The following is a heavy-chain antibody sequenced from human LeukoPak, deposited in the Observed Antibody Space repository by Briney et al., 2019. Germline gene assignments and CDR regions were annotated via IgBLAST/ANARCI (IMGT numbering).Heavy chain of an antibody. D-gene: IGHD2-15*01. V-gene: IGHV3-48*03. Sequence: GGSLRLSCAASGLTFSSYEMNWVRQAPGKGLEWVSYISSSGSTIYYADSVKGRFTISRDNAKNSLYLQMNSLRAEDTAVYYCARDRYCSGGSCRRYYYYGMDVWGQGTTVTVSS. CDR2: ISSSGSTI. J-gene: IGHJ6*02. CDR1: GLTFSSYE. CDR3: ARDRYCSGGSCRRYYYYGMDV.